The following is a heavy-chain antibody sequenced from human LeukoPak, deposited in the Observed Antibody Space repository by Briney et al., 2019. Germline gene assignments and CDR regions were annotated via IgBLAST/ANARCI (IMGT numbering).Heavy chain of an antibody. CDR1: GFTFNTYW. Sequence: GGSLRLSCAASGFTFNTYWMHWVRQAPGKGLVWVSHINPDGSQTNYADSVTGRFIISRDNSRNTVSLQMNSLRAEDTAIYYCAKASLGSCSGAKCYHFDNWGQGTLVTVSS. J-gene: IGHJ4*02. V-gene: IGHV3-74*01. CDR2: INPDGSQT. CDR3: AKASLGSCSGAKCYHFDN. D-gene: IGHD2-15*01.